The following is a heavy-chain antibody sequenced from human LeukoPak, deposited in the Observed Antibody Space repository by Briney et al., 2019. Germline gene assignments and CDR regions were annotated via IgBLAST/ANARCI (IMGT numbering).Heavy chain of an antibody. Sequence: SETLSLTCTVSGGSISSYYWSWIRQLPGKGLEWIGYIYYSGSTNYNPSLKSRVTISVDTSKNQFSLKLSSVTAADTAVYYCARDGGYCSGGSCRGPFDYWGQGTLVTVSS. CDR2: IYYSGST. CDR1: GGSISSYY. D-gene: IGHD2-15*01. V-gene: IGHV4-59*01. CDR3: ARDGGYCSGGSCRGPFDY. J-gene: IGHJ4*02.